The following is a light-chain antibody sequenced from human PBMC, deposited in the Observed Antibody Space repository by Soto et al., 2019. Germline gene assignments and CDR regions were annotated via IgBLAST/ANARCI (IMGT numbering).Light chain of an antibody. V-gene: IGKV3-20*01. CDR3: QKYGSSHRT. CDR1: QSVSSSY. J-gene: IGKJ1*01. Sequence: EIVLTQSPGTLSLSPGERATLSCRASQSVSSSYLAWYQQKPGQAPRLLIYGASSRATGIPDRFSGSGSGTDFTLTISRREPEDFAVYYCQKYGSSHRTFGQGTKVEIK. CDR2: GAS.